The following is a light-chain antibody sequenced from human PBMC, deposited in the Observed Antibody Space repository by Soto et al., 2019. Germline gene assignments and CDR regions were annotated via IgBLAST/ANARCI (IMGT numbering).Light chain of an antibody. CDR1: SGDVGGCNY. J-gene: IGLJ1*01. CDR2: EVN. Sequence: QSPLAEPTSASWSPGHSVAISCTGTSGDVGGCNYVSWYQQHPGKAPKLMIYEVNKRPSGVPDRFSGSKSGNTASLTVSGLQAEDEADYYCSSYAGSSNVFGTGTKVT. CDR3: SSYAGSSNV. V-gene: IGLV2-8*01.